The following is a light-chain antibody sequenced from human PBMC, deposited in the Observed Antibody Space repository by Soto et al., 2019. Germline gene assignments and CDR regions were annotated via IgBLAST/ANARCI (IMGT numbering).Light chain of an antibody. CDR3: QQRGDWPRT. CDR2: DSS. CDR1: QSFSNN. Sequence: EIVLTQSPATLSLSPGERATLSCRASQSFSNNLAWYQQKPGQAPRLLIYDSSTRATGIPPRFSGSGSGTDFTLTISSLEPAEFAVYDCQQRGDWPRTFGQGTKVEIK. J-gene: IGKJ1*01. V-gene: IGKV3-11*01.